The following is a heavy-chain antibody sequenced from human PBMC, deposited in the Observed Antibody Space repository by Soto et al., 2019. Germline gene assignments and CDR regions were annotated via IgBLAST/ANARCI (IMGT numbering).Heavy chain of an antibody. Sequence: LSLTCAASGFTFSNAWMNWVRQAPGKGLEWVGRIKSKTDGGTTDYAAPVKGRFTISRDDSKNTLYLQMNSLKTEDTAVYYCTTASYSSGWYYYYGMDVWGQGTTVTVSS. V-gene: IGHV3-15*07. J-gene: IGHJ6*02. CDR3: TTASYSSGWYYYYGMDV. D-gene: IGHD6-19*01. CDR2: IKSKTDGGTT. CDR1: GFTFSNAW.